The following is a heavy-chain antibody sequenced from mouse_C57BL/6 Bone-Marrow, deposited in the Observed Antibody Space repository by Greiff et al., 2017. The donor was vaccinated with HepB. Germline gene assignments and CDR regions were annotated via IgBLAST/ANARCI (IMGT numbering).Heavy chain of an antibody. D-gene: IGHD1-1*01. Sequence: VKLQESGPELVKPGASVKISCKASGYAFSSSWMNWVKQRPGKGLEWIGRIYPGDGDTNYNGKFKGKATLTADKSSSTAYMQLSSLTSEDSAVYFCARSTVGRYYFDYWGQGTTLTVSS. CDR2: IYPGDGDT. CDR3: ARSTVGRYYFDY. CDR1: GYAFSSSW. J-gene: IGHJ2*01. V-gene: IGHV1-82*01.